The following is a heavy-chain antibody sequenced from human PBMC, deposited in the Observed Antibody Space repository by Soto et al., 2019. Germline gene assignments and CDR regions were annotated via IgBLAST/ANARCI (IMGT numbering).Heavy chain of an antibody. J-gene: IGHJ5*02. V-gene: IGHV1-69*13. Sequence: SVKVSCKASGGTFTSYAISWVRQAPGQGLEWMGGIIPISGTANYAQKFQGRVTITADESTSTAYMELSSLRPEDTAVYYCARDQAHYDFWSGYLRNWFDPWGQGTLVTVSS. CDR2: IIPISGTA. CDR1: GGTFTSYA. D-gene: IGHD3-3*01. CDR3: ARDQAHYDFWSGYLRNWFDP.